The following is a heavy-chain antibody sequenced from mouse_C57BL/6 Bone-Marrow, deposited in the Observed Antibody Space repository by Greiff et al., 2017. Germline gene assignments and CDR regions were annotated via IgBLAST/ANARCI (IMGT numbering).Heavy chain of an antibody. CDR2: INYDGSST. CDR1: GFTFSDYY. J-gene: IGHJ2*01. CDR3: ARDNYYAAFDY. Sequence: EVKVVESEGGLVQPGSSMKLSCTASGFTFSDYYMAWVRQVPEKGLEWVANINYDGSSTYYLDSLKSRFIISRDNAKNILYLQMSSLKSEDTATYYCARDNYYAAFDYWGQGTTLTVSS. D-gene: IGHD1-1*01. V-gene: IGHV5-16*01.